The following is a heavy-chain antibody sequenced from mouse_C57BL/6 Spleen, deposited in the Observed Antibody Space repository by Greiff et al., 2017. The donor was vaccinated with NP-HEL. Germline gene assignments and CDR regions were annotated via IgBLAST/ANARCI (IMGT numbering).Heavy chain of an antibody. V-gene: IGHV5-17*01. CDR2: ISSGSSTI. Sequence: EVQGVESGGGLVKPGGSLKLSCAASGFTFSDYGMHWVRQAPEKGLEWVAYISSGSSTIYYADTVKGRFTISRDNAKNTLFLQMTSLRSEDTAMYYCARPLYYGYDSGFAYWGQGTLVTVSA. CDR1: GFTFSDYG. CDR3: ARPLYYGYDSGFAY. D-gene: IGHD2-2*01. J-gene: IGHJ3*01.